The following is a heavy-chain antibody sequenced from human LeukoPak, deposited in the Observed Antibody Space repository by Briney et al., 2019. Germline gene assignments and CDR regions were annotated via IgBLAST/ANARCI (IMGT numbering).Heavy chain of an antibody. Sequence: SVKVSCKASRGTFSSYTISWVRQAPGQGLEWMGRIIPILGIANYAQKFQGRVTITADKSTSTAYMELSSLRSEDTAVYYCARDFFDCSSTSCLYKYNWFDPWGQGTLVTVSS. CDR1: RGTFSSYT. D-gene: IGHD2-2*01. CDR2: IIPILGIA. CDR3: ARDFFDCSSTSCLYKYNWFDP. V-gene: IGHV1-69*04. J-gene: IGHJ5*02.